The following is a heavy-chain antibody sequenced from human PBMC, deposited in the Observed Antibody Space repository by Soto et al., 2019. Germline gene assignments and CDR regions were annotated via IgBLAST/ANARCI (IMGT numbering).Heavy chain of an antibody. CDR3: ARLMTTVSNFDY. CDR2: INHSGST. J-gene: IGHJ4*02. D-gene: IGHD4-4*01. Sequence: SENLSLTRAVYEGSSRDLYWSWIRQPQKKGLEWIGEINHSGSTNYNPALKSRVAIAVDTSKNQFSLKLSSVTAADTAVYYCARLMTTVSNFDYWGQGTLVTVSS. CDR1: EGSSRDLY. V-gene: IGHV4-34*01.